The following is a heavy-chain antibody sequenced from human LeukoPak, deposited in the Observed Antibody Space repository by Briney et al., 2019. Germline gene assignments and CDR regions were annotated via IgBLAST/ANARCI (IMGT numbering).Heavy chain of an antibody. J-gene: IGHJ4*02. CDR1: GSTVSSNY. Sequence: GGSLRLSCAASGSTVSSNYMSWVRQAPGKGLEWVSVIYSGGSTYYADSVKGRFTISRDNSKNTLYLQMNSLRAEDTAVYYCARESREYGSGSYFHDYWGQGTLVTVSS. V-gene: IGHV3-66*01. CDR3: ARESREYGSGSYFHDY. CDR2: IYSGGST. D-gene: IGHD3-10*01.